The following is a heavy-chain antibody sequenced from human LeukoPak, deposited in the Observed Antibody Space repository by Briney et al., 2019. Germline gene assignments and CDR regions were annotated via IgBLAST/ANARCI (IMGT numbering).Heavy chain of an antibody. CDR3: ARDYSGGSWYDY. Sequence: GGSLRLSCAASGFTFSSYSMNWVRQAPGKGLEWVSYISSSGSTIYYADSVKGRFTISRDNAKNSLYLQMNSLRAEDTALYYCARDYSGGSWYDYWGQGTLVTVSS. J-gene: IGHJ4*02. CDR1: GFTFSSYS. D-gene: IGHD6-13*01. CDR2: ISSSGSTI. V-gene: IGHV3-48*01.